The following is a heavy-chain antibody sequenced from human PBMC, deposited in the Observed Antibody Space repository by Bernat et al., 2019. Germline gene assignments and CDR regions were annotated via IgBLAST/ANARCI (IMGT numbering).Heavy chain of an antibody. CDR2: ISPTNSHI. CDR3: VRGGLVYARSSYMDV. J-gene: IGHJ6*03. D-gene: IGHD2-8*01. V-gene: IGHV3-21*02. CDR1: GFAFSTYG. Sequence: EEQLVESGGGLVKPGESLRVSCAASGFAFSTYGMNWVRQAPGKGLEWLSYISPTNSHIYYADSVRGRFTISRDNPKNSLYLQMNSLTDEDTAVYYCVRGGLVYARSSYMDVWGKGTTVTVSS.